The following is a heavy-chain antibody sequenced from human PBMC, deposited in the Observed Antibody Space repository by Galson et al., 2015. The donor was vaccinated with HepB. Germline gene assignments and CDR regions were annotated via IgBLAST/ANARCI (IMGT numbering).Heavy chain of an antibody. CDR3: AKEGYSSSPVGWFDP. CDR1: GFTFSSYA. V-gene: IGHV3-23*01. Sequence: LRLSCAASGFTFSSYAMTWVRQAPGKGLECVSSISGSGGSTYHADSVKGRFTISRDNSKNTLYLQMNSLRAEDTAVYYCAKEGYSSSPVGWFDPWGQGTLVTVSS. D-gene: IGHD6-6*01. J-gene: IGHJ5*02. CDR2: ISGSGGST.